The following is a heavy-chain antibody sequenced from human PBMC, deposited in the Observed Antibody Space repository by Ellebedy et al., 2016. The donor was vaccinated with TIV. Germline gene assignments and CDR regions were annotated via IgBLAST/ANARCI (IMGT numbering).Heavy chain of an antibody. J-gene: IGHJ4*02. V-gene: IGHV5-51*01. Sequence: GESLKISCEGSGYDFTNHWITWVRQVPGKGLEWLGNIYPRDSDTSYSPSFQGQVTISVDKSVNTAYLHWSSLKASDSALYYCARLLDLDYGDNGIGDYWGQGTLVTVSS. D-gene: IGHD4-17*01. CDR1: GYDFTNHW. CDR2: IYPRDSDT. CDR3: ARLLDLDYGDNGIGDY.